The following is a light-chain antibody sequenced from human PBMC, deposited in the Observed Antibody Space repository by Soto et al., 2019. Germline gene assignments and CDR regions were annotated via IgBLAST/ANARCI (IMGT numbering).Light chain of an antibody. J-gene: IGKJ1*01. Sequence: DIVMTQSPESLAVSLGERATVNCKSSQSVLYSSNNKNYLAWYQQKPEQPPKLLIYWAFTRESGVPDRFSGSGSGTDFTLTISSLQAEDVAVYYCQQYYSTPWTFGQGTKVEIK. V-gene: IGKV4-1*01. CDR1: QSVLYSSNNKNY. CDR3: QQYYSTPWT. CDR2: WAF.